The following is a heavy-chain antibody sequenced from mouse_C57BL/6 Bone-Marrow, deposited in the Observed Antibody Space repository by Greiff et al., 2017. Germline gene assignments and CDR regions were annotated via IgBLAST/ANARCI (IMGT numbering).Heavy chain of an antibody. Sequence: VKLVESGPELVKPGASVKLSCKASGYTFTSYDINWVKQRPGQGLEWIGWIYPRDGSTKYNEKFKGKATLTVDTSSSTAYMELHSLTSEDSAVYFCARGGYSSWFAYWGQGTLVTVSA. V-gene: IGHV1-85*01. CDR1: GYTFTSYD. CDR3: ARGGYSSWFAY. CDR2: IYPRDGST. J-gene: IGHJ3*01. D-gene: IGHD1-1*01.